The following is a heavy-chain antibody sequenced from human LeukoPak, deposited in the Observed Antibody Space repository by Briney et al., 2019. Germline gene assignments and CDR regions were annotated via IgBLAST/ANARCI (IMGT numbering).Heavy chain of an antibody. J-gene: IGHJ6*03. V-gene: IGHV4-59*08. CDR2: IYYSGST. D-gene: IGHD6-19*01. Sequence: PSETLSLTCTVSGGSISSYYWSWIRQPPGKGLEWIGYIYYSGSTNYNPSLKSRVTISVDTSKNQFSLKLSSVTAADTAVYYCARQVGQWLVTYYYYYMDVWGKGTTVTISS. CDR1: GGSISSYY. CDR3: ARQVGQWLVTYYYYYMDV.